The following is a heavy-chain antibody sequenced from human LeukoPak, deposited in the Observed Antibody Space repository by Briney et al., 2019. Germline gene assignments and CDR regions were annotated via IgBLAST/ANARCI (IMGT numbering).Heavy chain of an antibody. D-gene: IGHD3-10*01. J-gene: IGHJ6*03. Sequence: GGSLRLSCAASGFTFSSYWMSWVRQAPGKGLEWVANIKQDGSEKYYVDSVKGRFTISRDNAKNSLYLQMNSLRAEDTAVYYCAREVRGVYYYYMDVWGKGTTVTVS. V-gene: IGHV3-7*01. CDR1: GFTFSSYW. CDR3: AREVRGVYYYYMDV. CDR2: IKQDGSEK.